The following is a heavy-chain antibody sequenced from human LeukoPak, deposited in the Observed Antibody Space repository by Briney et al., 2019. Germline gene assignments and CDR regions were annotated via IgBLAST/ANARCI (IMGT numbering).Heavy chain of an antibody. D-gene: IGHD3-3*01. CDR1: GGSISSYY. V-gene: IGHV4-59*01. J-gene: IGHJ4*02. CDR3: ARGRVDFWSGYYSFTVFDY. CDR2: IYYSGST. Sequence: SETLSLTCTVSGGSISSYYWSWIRQPPGKGLEWIGYIYYSGSTNYNPSLKSRVTISVDTSKNQFSLKLSSVTAADTAVYYCARGRVDFWSGYYSFTVFDYWGQGTLVTVSS.